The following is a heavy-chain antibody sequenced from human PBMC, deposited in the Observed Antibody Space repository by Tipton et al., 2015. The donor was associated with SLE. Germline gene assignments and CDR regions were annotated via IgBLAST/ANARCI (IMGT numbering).Heavy chain of an antibody. Sequence: TLSLTCAVHGGSSSGYYWSWIRQAPGKGLEWIGEINHSGYTNYNPSLKSRITISVDTSKNQFSLTLTSVTAADTAVYFCARGRVAARRVGLDFWGQGILVTVSS. CDR2: INHSGYT. D-gene: IGHD6-6*01. CDR3: ARGRVAARRVGLDF. J-gene: IGHJ4*02. CDR1: GGSSSGYY. V-gene: IGHV4-34*01.